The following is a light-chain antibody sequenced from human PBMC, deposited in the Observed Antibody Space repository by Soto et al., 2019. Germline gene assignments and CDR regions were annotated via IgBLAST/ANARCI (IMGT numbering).Light chain of an antibody. Sequence: QSVLTQPASVSGSPGQSITISCSGTSTDIDNYNFVSWYQQHPGQAPKLIIYDGTERPSGVSNRFSGSSSDNTASLTISGLQAEDEADYYCCSHAGGYTSILFGGGTKVTVL. J-gene: IGLJ2*01. V-gene: IGLV2-23*01. CDR3: CSHAGGYTSIL. CDR2: DGT. CDR1: STDIDNYNF.